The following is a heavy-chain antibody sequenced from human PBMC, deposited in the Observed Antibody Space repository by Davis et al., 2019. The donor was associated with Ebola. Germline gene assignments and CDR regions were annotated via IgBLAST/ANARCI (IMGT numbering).Heavy chain of an antibody. CDR3: ARQGYCNSTSCNNWFDP. Sequence: GGSLRLSCKGSGYSFPSYWIGWVRQMPGRGLEWMGIIYPGDSDTIYSPSFQGQVTISADKSISTAYVQWSSLKASDTAMYYCARQGYCNSTSCNNWFDPWGRGTLVTVSS. V-gene: IGHV5-51*01. CDR2: IYPGDSDT. CDR1: GYSFPSYW. J-gene: IGHJ5*02. D-gene: IGHD2-2*01.